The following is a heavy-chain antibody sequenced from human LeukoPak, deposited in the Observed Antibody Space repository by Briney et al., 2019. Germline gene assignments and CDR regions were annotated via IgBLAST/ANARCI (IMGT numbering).Heavy chain of an antibody. V-gene: IGHV3-23*01. CDR1: GFTFSSYA. CDR3: ARAKGGYFDY. Sequence: GGSLRLSCAASGFTFSSYAMSWVRQAPGKGLEWVSAISGSGGSTYYADSVEGRFTISRDNSKNTLYLQMNSLRAEDTAVYYCARAKGGYFDYWGQGTLVTVSS. J-gene: IGHJ4*02. CDR2: ISGSGGST. D-gene: IGHD3-22*01.